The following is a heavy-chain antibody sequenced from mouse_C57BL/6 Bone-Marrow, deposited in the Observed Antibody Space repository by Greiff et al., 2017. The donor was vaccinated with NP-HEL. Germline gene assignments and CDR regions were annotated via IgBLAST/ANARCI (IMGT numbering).Heavy chain of an antibody. Sequence: EVKLMESGGGLVQSGRSLRLSCATSGFTFSDFYMEWVRQAPGKGLEWIAASRNKANDYTTEYSSSVKGRFIVSRDTSQSILYLQMNALRAEDTAIYYCARDGGGNDWYFDVWGTGTTVTVSS. CDR3: ARDGGGNDWYFDV. V-gene: IGHV7-1*01. CDR1: GFTFSDFY. CDR2: SRNKANDYTT. D-gene: IGHD2-1*01. J-gene: IGHJ1*03.